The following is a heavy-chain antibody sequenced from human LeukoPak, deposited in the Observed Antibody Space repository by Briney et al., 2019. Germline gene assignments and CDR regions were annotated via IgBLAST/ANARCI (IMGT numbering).Heavy chain of an antibody. CDR2: ISYDGSNK. V-gene: IGHV3-30-3*01. CDR3: ARGHYYGSGSYYWGLYYYYGMDV. CDR1: GFTFSSYA. Sequence: PGRSLRLSCAASGFTFSSYAMHWVRQAPGKGLEWVAVISYDGSNKYYADSVKGRFTISRDNSKNTLYLQMNSLRAEDTAVYYCARGHYYGSGSYYWGLYYYYGMDVWGQGTTVTVSS. J-gene: IGHJ6*02. D-gene: IGHD3-10*01.